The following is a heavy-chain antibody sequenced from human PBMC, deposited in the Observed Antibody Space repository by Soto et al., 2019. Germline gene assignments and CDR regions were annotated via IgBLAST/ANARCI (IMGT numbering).Heavy chain of an antibody. D-gene: IGHD5-12*01. CDR3: ARKGYIGNFGLDV. Sequence: QVQLVQSGAEVKRPGASVKVSAKPPASHFINFVFAWGRRAPDQGLQWMGWISFSKGKTYYEQSFQGRVTMTTDTVTTTGYMEVRSLRSDDTAVYYCARKGYIGNFGLDVWGQGTTVTVSS. CDR1: ASHFINFV. J-gene: IGHJ6*02. CDR2: ISFSKGKT. V-gene: IGHV1-18*01.